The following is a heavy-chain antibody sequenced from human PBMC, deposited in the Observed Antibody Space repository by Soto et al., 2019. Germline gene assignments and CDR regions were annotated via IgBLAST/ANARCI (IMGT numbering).Heavy chain of an antibody. J-gene: IGHJ3*02. CDR2: ISSNGGST. CDR1: GFTFSSYA. D-gene: IGHD4-17*01. Sequence: PRGSLRLSCSASGFTFSSYAMHWVRQAPGKGLEYVSAISSNGGSTYYADSVKGRFTISRDNSKNTLYLQMSSLRAEDTAVYYCVSRLRVTTARDASDISGPGQIVTVSS. CDR3: VSRLRVTTARDASDI. V-gene: IGHV3-64D*06.